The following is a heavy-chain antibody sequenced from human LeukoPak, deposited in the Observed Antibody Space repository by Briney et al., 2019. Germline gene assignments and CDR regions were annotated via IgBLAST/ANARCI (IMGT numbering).Heavy chain of an antibody. CDR3: LRDPYEAY. Sequence: PGGSLRLSCAASGFTFSSHAMNWVRQAPGKGLEWVSVISGSGGSTYYADSVRGRFTISRDNSKNTVYLQMNSLRAEDTAVYYCLRDPYEAYWGQGTLVAVSS. CDR2: ISGSGGST. V-gene: IGHV3-23*01. J-gene: IGHJ4*02. CDR1: GFTFSSHA. D-gene: IGHD3-22*01.